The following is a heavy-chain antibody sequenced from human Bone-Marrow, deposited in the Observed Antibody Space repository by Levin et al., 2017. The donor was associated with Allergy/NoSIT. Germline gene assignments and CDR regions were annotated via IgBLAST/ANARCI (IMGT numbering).Heavy chain of an antibody. V-gene: IGHV4-4*02. D-gene: IGHD6-19*01. J-gene: IGHJ3*02. CDR1: RGSISTSTW. CDR3: ATRGYTSGWGRACEI. CDR2: VFHSGIT. Sequence: SETLSLTCTVSRGSISTSTWWSWVRQSPVKGLEWIGDVFHSGITKYNPSLKSRLSISVEKSKEQWSLRLDSVTAADTAVYYCATRGYTSGWGRACEIWGQGIMVTVSS.